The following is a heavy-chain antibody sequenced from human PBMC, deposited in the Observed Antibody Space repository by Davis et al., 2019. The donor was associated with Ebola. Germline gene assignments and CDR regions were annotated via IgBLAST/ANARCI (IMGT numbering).Heavy chain of an antibody. J-gene: IGHJ6*04. Sequence: SETLSLTCTVSGDSISSYYWGWIRQPPGKGLEWIGSIYYSGSTYYNPSLKSRVTISIDTSKNQFSLKLSSVTAADTAVYYCARGFRFLEWLFSYYGMDVWGKGTTVTVSS. CDR2: IYYSGST. D-gene: IGHD3-3*01. CDR1: GDSISSYY. CDR3: ARGFRFLEWLFSYYGMDV. V-gene: IGHV4-39*01.